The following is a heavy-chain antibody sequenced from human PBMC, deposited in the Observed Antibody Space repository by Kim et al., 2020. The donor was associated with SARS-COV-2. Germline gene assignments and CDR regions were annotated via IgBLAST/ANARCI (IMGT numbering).Heavy chain of an antibody. J-gene: IGHJ4*02. CDR3: ARDLYCSSTSCPVVY. D-gene: IGHD2-2*01. Sequence: SVKCGVTISRDNAKNSLYLQMNSLRAEDTAVYYCARDLYCSSTSCPVVYWGQGTLVTVSS. V-gene: IGHV3-11*01.